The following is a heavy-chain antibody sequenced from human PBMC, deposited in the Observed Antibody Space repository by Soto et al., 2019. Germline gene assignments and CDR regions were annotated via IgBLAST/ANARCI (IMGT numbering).Heavy chain of an antibody. CDR1: GFTFSNFG. CDR3: AKVMTEYSGVAIDH. J-gene: IGHJ4*02. CDR2: VSYDEVNK. Sequence: QVHLLESGGGVVQPGRSLRLSCVASGFTFSNFGIHWVRQAPGKGLKWLAVVSYDEVNKFYADSVRGRFTISRDNSKDTVYLQINSLRRDDTAMYFCAKVMTEYSGVAIDHWGQGTLVTVSS. D-gene: IGHD1-26*01. V-gene: IGHV3-30*18.